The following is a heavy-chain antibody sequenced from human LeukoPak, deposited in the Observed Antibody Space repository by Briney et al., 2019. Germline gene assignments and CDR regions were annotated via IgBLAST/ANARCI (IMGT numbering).Heavy chain of an antibody. V-gene: IGHV4-34*01. J-gene: IGHJ5*02. CDR1: GGCFSGYY. CDR2: INHSGST. Sequence: PSETLSLTCAVYGGCFSGYYWSWIRQPPGKGLEWIGEINHSGSTNYNPSLKSRVTISVDTSKNQFSLKLSSVTAADTAVYYCARSVGYYGSWFDPWGQGTLVTVSS. D-gene: IGHD3-10*01. CDR3: ARSVGYYGSWFDP.